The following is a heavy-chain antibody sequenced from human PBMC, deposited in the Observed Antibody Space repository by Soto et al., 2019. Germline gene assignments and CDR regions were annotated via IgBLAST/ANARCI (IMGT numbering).Heavy chain of an antibody. CDR2: MNPNRGNT. Sequence: QVQLVQSGAEVKKPGASVKVSCKASGYTFTSYDINWVRQATGQGLEWMGWMNPNRGNTGYAQKFQGRVTMTRNTSISTAYTELSSLRSEDTAVYYCARIVPRGDSRDYWGQGTLVTVSS. CDR3: ARIVPRGDSRDY. D-gene: IGHD2-21*02. V-gene: IGHV1-8*01. CDR1: GYTFTSYD. J-gene: IGHJ4*02.